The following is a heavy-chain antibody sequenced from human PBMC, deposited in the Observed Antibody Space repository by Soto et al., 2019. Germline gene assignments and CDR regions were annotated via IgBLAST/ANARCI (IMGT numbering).Heavy chain of an antibody. V-gene: IGHV5-51*01. CDR2: VFPGDSDT. Sequence: GESLKISCKVSGYSFTNYWVAWVRQMPGKGLEWMGIVFPGDSDTRYSPSFQGQVTFSADQSTITAFLQWSSLRASDTAVYYCARRKLYCSGVSRYGTNDLDYWGQGTKVTVSS. D-gene: IGHD2-15*01. CDR3: ARRKLYCSGVSRYGTNDLDY. CDR1: GYSFTNYW. J-gene: IGHJ4*02.